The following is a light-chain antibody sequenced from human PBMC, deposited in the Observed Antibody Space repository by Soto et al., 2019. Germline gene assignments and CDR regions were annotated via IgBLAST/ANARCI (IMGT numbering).Light chain of an antibody. J-gene: IGKJ4*01. V-gene: IGKV1-5*01. Sequence: DLQITQSPSTLSASLGDRVTITCRASQIITRWLAWYQQKPGEAPKLLIYDASSLESGVPSRFSGSGSGTEFTLTISSLQPDDFATYYCQQYNHYSGLTFGGRTMVDI. CDR1: QIITRW. CDR3: QQYNHYSGLT. CDR2: DAS.